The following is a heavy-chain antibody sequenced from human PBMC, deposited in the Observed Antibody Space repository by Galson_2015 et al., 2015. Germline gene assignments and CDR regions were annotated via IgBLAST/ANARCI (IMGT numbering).Heavy chain of an antibody. Sequence: CAISGDSVSSNSAAWNWIRQSPSRGLEWLGRTYYRSKWYNDYAVSVKSRITINPDTSKNQFSLQLNSVTPEDTAVYYCARDLIEYPTGWFDPWGQGTLVTVSS. CDR2: TYYRSKWYN. D-gene: IGHD2-21*01. CDR3: ARDLIEYPTGWFDP. CDR1: GDSVSSNSAA. J-gene: IGHJ5*02. V-gene: IGHV6-1*01.